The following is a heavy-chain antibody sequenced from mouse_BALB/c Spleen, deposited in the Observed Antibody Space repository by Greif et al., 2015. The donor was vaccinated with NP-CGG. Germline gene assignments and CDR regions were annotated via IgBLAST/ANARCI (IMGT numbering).Heavy chain of an antibody. D-gene: IGHD3-2*01. CDR3: ARSVDSSGFYAMDY. CDR2: IYPGGGYT. V-gene: IGHV1-63*02. J-gene: IGHJ4*01. Sequence: QVQLKQSGAELVRPGTSVKISCKASGYTFTNYWLGWVKQRPGHGLEWIGDIYPGGGYTNYNEKFKGKATLTADTSSSTAYMQLSSLTSEDSAVYLCARSVDSSGFYAMDYWGQGTSVTVSS. CDR1: GYTFTNYW.